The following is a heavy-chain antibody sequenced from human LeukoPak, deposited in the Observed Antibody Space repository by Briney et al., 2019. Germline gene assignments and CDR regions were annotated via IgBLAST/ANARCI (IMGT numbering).Heavy chain of an antibody. CDR3: ARDFGVTNYHFDC. Sequence: PGGSLRLSCAASGFTVSSNYMSWVRQAPGKGLEWVSVIYSGGSTYYADSVKGRFTISRDNSKNTLYLQMNSLRAEDTAVYYCARDFGVTNYHFDCWGQGTLVTVSS. CDR1: GFTVSSNY. V-gene: IGHV3-66*01. J-gene: IGHJ4*02. CDR2: IYSGGST. D-gene: IGHD3-16*01.